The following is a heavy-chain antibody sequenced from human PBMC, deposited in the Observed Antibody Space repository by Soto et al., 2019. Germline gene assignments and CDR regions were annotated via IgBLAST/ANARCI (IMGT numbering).Heavy chain of an antibody. Sequence: PGVSLRLSCAASGFTFSSYGMHWVRQAPGKGLEWVAVISYDGSNKYYADSVKGRFTISRDNSKNTLYLQMNSLRAEDTAVYYCAKSPGGYYSFDIWGQGTMVTVSS. V-gene: IGHV3-30*18. CDR2: ISYDGSNK. D-gene: IGHD3-3*01. CDR1: GFTFSSYG. CDR3: AKSPGGYYSFDI. J-gene: IGHJ3*02.